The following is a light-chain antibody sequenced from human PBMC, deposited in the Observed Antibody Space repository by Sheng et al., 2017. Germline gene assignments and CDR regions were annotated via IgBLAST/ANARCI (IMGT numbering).Light chain of an antibody. CDR3: QQIYSTPYT. CDR2: AAS. J-gene: IGKJ2*01. CDR1: QSISSF. V-gene: IGKV1-39*01. Sequence: DIQMTQSPSSLSASVGDRVTITCRASQSISSFLNWYQQKPGKAPKLLIYAASSLQSGVPLRFSGSGSGTDFTLTISSLQPEDFATYYCQQIYSTPYTFGQGTKLEIK.